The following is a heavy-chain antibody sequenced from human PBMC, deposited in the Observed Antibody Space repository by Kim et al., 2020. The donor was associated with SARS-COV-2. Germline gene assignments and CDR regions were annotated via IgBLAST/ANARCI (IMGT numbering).Heavy chain of an antibody. CDR2: TGSSTI. Sequence: TGSSTIYYADSVKGRFTISRDNAKNSLYLQMNSLRDEDTAVYYCATDRTYWGQGTLVTVSS. V-gene: IGHV3-48*02. CDR3: ATDRTY. J-gene: IGHJ4*02.